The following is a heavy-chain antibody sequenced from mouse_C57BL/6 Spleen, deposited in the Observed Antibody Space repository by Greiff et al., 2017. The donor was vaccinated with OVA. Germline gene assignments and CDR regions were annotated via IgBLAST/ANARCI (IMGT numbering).Heavy chain of an antibody. CDR2: IRNKANGYTT. CDR1: GFTFTDYY. V-gene: IGHV7-3*01. Sequence: VQLQQSGGGLVQPGGSLSLSCAASGFTFTDYYMSWVRQPPGKALEWLGFIRNKANGYTTEYSASVKGRFTISRDNSQSILYLQMNALRAEDSATYYCARYGDGYPFDYWGQGTTLTVSS. D-gene: IGHD2-3*01. J-gene: IGHJ2*01. CDR3: ARYGDGYPFDY.